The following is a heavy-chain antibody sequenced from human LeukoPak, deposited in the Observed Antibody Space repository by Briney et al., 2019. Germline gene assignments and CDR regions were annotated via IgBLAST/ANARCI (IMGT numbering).Heavy chain of an antibody. Sequence: SETLSLTCTVSGGSISSSSYYWGWIRQPPGKGLEWIGSIYYSGSTYYNPALKSRVTISVDTSKNQFSLKLSSVTAADTAVYYCARVTSGYSYGYFDYWGQGTTVTVSS. D-gene: IGHD5-18*01. J-gene: IGHJ4*03. CDR2: IYYSGST. V-gene: IGHV4-39*07. CDR3: ARVTSGYSYGYFDY. CDR1: GGSISSSSYY.